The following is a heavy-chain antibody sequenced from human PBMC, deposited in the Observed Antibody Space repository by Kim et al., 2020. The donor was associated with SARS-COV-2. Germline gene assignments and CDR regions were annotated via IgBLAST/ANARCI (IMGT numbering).Heavy chain of an antibody. V-gene: IGHV1-18*01. CDR3: ARDSIYSGYDW. D-gene: IGHD5-12*01. Sequence: NYAQKLQGRVTMTTDTSTSTAYMELRSLRSDDTAVYYCARDSIYSGYDWWGQGTLVTVSS. J-gene: IGHJ4*02.